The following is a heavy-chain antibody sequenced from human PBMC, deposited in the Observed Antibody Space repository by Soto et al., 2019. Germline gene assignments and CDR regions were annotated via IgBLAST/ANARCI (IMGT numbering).Heavy chain of an antibody. CDR1: GGSFSGYY. J-gene: IGHJ4*02. V-gene: IGHV4-34*01. CDR3: ARDRYYDYVWGSYRSYYFDY. D-gene: IGHD3-16*02. CDR2: INHSGST. Sequence: QVQLQQWGAGLLKPSETLSLTCAVYGGSFSGYYWSWIRQPPGKGLEWIGEINHSGSTNYNPSLKSRVTISVDTSKNQFSLKLSSVTAADTAVYYCARDRYYDYVWGSYRSYYFDYWGQGTLVTVSS.